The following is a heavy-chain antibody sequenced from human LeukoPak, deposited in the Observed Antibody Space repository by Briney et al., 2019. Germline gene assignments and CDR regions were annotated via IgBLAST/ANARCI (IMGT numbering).Heavy chain of an antibody. J-gene: IGHJ4*02. CDR2: ISGSGGST. Sequence: GGSLRLSCAASGFTFSSYAMSWVRQAPGKGLEWDSAISGSGGSTYYADSVKGRFTISRDNSKNTLYLQMNSLRAEDTAVYYCAKVGYCSGGSCYDYWGQGTLVTVSS. CDR1: GFTFSSYA. D-gene: IGHD2-15*01. V-gene: IGHV3-23*01. CDR3: AKVGYCSGGSCYDY.